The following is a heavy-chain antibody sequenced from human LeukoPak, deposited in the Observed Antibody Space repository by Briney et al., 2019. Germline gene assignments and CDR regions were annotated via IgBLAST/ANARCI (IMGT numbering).Heavy chain of an antibody. CDR2: IIPIFGTA. CDR1: GGTFSSYA. V-gene: IGHV1-69*01. Sequence: SVKVSCKASGGTFSSYAISWVRQAPGQGLEWMGGIIPIFGTANYAQKFQGRVTITADESTSTAYMELSSLRSEDTAVWYCARSLSRVGTIFGVVNENWFDPWGQGTLVTVSS. D-gene: IGHD3-3*01. CDR3: ARSLSRVGTIFGVVNENWFDP. J-gene: IGHJ5*02.